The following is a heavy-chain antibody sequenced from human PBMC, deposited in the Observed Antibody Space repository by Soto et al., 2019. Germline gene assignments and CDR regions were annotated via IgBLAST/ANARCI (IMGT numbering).Heavy chain of an antibody. Sequence: GGSLRLSCAASGFTFSSYAMSWVRQAPGKGLEWVSAISGSGGSTYYTDSVKGRFTISRDNSKNTLYLQINSLRADDTAVYYCAKDRRLSIVTVPAADYGGQGPLDTVSS. CDR3: AKDRRLSIVTVPAADY. V-gene: IGHV3-23*01. D-gene: IGHD2-2*01. CDR2: ISGSGGST. CDR1: GFTFSSYA. J-gene: IGHJ4*02.